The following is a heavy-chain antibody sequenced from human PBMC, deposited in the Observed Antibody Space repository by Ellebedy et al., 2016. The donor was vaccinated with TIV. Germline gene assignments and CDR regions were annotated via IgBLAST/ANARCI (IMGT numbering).Heavy chain of an antibody. Sequence: MPSETLSLTCTVSGASVSTYYWYWIRQPPGKGLESIGYIYYSGSTDYNPSRRSRVTMSIDTSKNQFSLKLTSVTAADTALYYCARWYYDDSVYRFDYWGQGTLITVSS. D-gene: IGHD3-22*01. CDR3: ARWYYDDSVYRFDY. J-gene: IGHJ4*02. V-gene: IGHV4-59*02. CDR1: GASVSTYY. CDR2: IYYSGST.